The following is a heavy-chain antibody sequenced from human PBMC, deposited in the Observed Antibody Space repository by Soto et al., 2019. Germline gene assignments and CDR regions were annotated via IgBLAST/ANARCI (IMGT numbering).Heavy chain of an antibody. D-gene: IGHD3-10*01. J-gene: IGHJ6*02. V-gene: IGHV3-9*01. CDR2: ISWNSGSI. CDR3: AKGGGIIMVRGVIITGYGMDV. Sequence: EVQLVESGGGLVQPGRSLRLSCAASGFTFDDYAMHWVRQAPGKGLEWVSGISWNSGSIGYADSVKGRFTISRDNAKNSLYLQMNSLRAEDTALYYCAKGGGIIMVRGVIITGYGMDVWGQGTTVTVSS. CDR1: GFTFDDYA.